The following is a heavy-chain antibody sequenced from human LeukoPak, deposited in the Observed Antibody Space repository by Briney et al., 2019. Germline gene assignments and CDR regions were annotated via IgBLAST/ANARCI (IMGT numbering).Heavy chain of an antibody. Sequence: ASVKVSCKASGGTFSSYAISWVRQAPGQGLEWMGGIIPIFGTANYAQKFQGRVTITTDESTSTAYMELSSLRFEDTAVYYCAGAYTQWLFRYNWFDPWGQGTLVTVSS. CDR2: IIPIFGTA. CDR1: GGTFSSYA. V-gene: IGHV1-69*05. CDR3: AGAYTQWLFRYNWFDP. D-gene: IGHD6-19*01. J-gene: IGHJ5*02.